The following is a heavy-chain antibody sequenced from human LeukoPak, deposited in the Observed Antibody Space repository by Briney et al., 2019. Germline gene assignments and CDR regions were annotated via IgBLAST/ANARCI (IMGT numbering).Heavy chain of an antibody. CDR2: IYTSGST. V-gene: IGHV4-61*02. Sequence: SETLSLTCTVSGGSISSSGYYWSWIRQPAGKGLEWIGRIYTSGSTNYNPSLKSRVTMSVDTSKNQFSLKLSSVTAADTAVYYCARDHGYHFDYWGQGTLVTVSS. D-gene: IGHD5-18*01. CDR3: ARDHGYHFDY. CDR1: GGSISSSGYY. J-gene: IGHJ4*02.